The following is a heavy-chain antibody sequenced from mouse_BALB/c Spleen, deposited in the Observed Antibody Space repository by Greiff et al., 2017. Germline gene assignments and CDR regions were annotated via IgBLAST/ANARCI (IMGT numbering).Heavy chain of an antibody. CDR2: ISSGSSTI. CDR1: GFTFSSFG. V-gene: IGHV5-17*02. CDR3: AGWSYAMDY. Sequence: EVMLVESGGGLVQPGGSRKLSCAASGFTFSSFGMHWVRQAPEKGLEWVAYISSGSSTIYYADTVKGRFTISRDNPKNTLFLQMTSLRSEDTAMYYCAGWSYAMDYWGQGTSVTVSS. J-gene: IGHJ4*01.